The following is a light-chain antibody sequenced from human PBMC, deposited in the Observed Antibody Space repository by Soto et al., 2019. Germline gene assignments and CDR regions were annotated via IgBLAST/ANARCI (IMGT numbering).Light chain of an antibody. CDR2: EVT. Sequence: QSVLTQPASVSGSPGQSITSSCTGTSGDIGSYNRVSWYQQHPGKPPKLIIYEVTDRPSGVSNRFSGSKSGNTASLTISGLQAEDEAEYYCSSYTNINTRACVFGTGTKVTVL. CDR3: SSYTNINTRACV. J-gene: IGLJ1*01. CDR1: SGDIGSYNR. V-gene: IGLV2-14*01.